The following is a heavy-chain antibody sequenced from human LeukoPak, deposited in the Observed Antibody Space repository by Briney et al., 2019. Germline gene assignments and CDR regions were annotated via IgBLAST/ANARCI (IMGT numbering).Heavy chain of an antibody. CDR1: GFIFSSYS. CDR3: ARGYDHSFDY. V-gene: IGHV3-48*01. J-gene: IGHJ4*02. Sequence: GGSLRLSCAASGFIFSSYSMNWVRQAPGKGLEGISYISGSSGIIKYADSVKGRFTISRDNAQNLLYLQMNSLRAEDTAVYYCARGYDHSFDYWGQGVLVTVSS. D-gene: IGHD3-3*01. CDR2: ISGSSGII.